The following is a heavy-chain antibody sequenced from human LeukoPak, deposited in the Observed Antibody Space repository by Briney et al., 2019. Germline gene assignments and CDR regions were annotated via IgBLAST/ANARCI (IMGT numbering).Heavy chain of an antibody. CDR3: MRHGGFLFYMDV. V-gene: IGHV4-39*01. CDR2: LFCTGST. D-gene: IGHD3-16*01. CDR1: CGSLGQRLYY. Sequence: PPEILSLTCTVSCGSLGQRLYYWGWIRQSPGKGLEWIPTLFCTGSTSYNPFLKPRTTIYADTSQRRLSLTASPVTAADTHVYYCMRHGGFLFYMDVGGRGTTVTVS. J-gene: IGHJ6*03.